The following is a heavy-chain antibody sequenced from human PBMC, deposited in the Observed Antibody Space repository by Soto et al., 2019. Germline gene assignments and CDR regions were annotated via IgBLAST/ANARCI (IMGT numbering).Heavy chain of an antibody. Sequence: VQLVESGGGVVQPGRSLRLSCAASGFTFSDYAMHWVRQAPGKGLEWVAVVSHDGRNTHYADSVKGRFTISRDSSKNTVSLEMTSLRAEEAAVYYCAKGGRQWLVTSDFNYWGQGALVTVSS. D-gene: IGHD6-19*01. J-gene: IGHJ4*02. CDR1: GFTFSDYA. V-gene: IGHV3-30*18. CDR3: AKGGRQWLVTSDFNY. CDR2: VSHDGRNT.